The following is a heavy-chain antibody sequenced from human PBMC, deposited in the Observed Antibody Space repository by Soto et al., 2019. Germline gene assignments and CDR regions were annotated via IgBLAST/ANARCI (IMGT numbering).Heavy chain of an antibody. D-gene: IGHD3-10*01. V-gene: IGHV4-30-4*01. CDR2: IYYSGST. Sequence: SETLSLTCTVSGGSISSGDYYWSWIRQPPGKGLEWIGYIYYSGSTYYNPSLKSRVTISVDTSKNQFSLKLSSVTAADTAVYYCARAADYGSGSSPSYGMDVWGQGTTVT. CDR1: GGSISSGDYY. J-gene: IGHJ6*01. CDR3: ARAADYGSGSSPSYGMDV.